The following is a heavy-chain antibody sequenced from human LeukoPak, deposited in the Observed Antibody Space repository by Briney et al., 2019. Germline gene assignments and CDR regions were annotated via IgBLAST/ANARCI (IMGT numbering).Heavy chain of an antibody. J-gene: IGHJ4*02. CDR2: INPSGGST. CDR3: ARDPRESISTMVRGVIDDY. V-gene: IGHV1-46*01. D-gene: IGHD3-10*01. Sequence: ASVKVSCKASGYTFTRYYMHWVRQAPGQGLEWMGIINPSGGSTSYAQKFQGRVTITADKSTSTAYMELSSLRSEDTAVYYCARDPRESISTMVRGVIDDYWGQGTLVTVSS. CDR1: GYTFTRYY.